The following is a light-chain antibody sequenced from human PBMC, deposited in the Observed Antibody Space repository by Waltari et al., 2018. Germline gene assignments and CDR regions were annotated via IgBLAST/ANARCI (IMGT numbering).Light chain of an antibody. CDR1: QGISSY. V-gene: IGKV1-9*01. J-gene: IGKJ2*03. Sequence: DIQMTQSPSSLSASVGDRVTITCRASQGISSYLAWYQQKPGKAPKLLIYKASTLQSGVPSRVSGSGAWTDFTLTISSLQPEDFATYYCQQHSSNPDSFGQGTKVEIK. CDR3: QQHSSNPDS. CDR2: KAS.